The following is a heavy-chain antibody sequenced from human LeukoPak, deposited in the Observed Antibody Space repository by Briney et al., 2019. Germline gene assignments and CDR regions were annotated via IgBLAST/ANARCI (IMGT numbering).Heavy chain of an antibody. CDR3: ARDRVGVLHSLFDY. CDR1: GFTFSSYG. Sequence: PGGSLRLSCAASGFTFSSYGMHWVRQAPGKGLEWVAFIRYDGSNKYYADSVKGRFTISRDNSKNTLYLQMNSLRAEDTAVYYCARDRVGVLHSLFDYWGQGTLVTVSS. J-gene: IGHJ4*02. D-gene: IGHD1-26*01. CDR2: IRYDGSNK. V-gene: IGHV3-30*02.